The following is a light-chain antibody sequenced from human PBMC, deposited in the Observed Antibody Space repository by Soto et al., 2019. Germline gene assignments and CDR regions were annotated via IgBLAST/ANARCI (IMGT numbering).Light chain of an antibody. Sequence: DIKVTQSPSTLSASVGDRVTITCRASQSIGSWLAWYQQKPGKAPKLLIYQASSLESGVPSRFSGSGSGTEFTLTISSLQPDDFATYYCQQYNSYSRTFGQGTKVEIK. CDR2: QAS. CDR3: QQYNSYSRT. CDR1: QSIGSW. J-gene: IGKJ1*01. V-gene: IGKV1-5*03.